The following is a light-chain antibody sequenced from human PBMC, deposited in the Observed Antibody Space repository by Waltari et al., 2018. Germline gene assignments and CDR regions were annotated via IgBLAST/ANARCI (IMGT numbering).Light chain of an antibody. CDR1: QSVSSNY. Sequence: EIVLTQSAGTLSLSPGERATLSCRASQSVSSNYLAWYQPKPGQAPRLLIYGASSRATGIPDRVSGSGSGTDFTLTISRLEPEDFAVYYCQQYGSSPWTFGQGTKVEIK. J-gene: IGKJ1*01. V-gene: IGKV3-20*01. CDR2: GAS. CDR3: QQYGSSPWT.